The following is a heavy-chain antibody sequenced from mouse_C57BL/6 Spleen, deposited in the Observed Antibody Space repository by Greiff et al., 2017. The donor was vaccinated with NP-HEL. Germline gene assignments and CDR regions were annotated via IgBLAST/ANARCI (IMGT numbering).Heavy chain of an antibody. CDR2: IDPSDSYT. CDR1: GYTFPSYW. CDR3: ARRGYGKRYFDV. D-gene: IGHD2-10*02. V-gene: IGHV1-50*01. Sequence: QVQLQQPGAELVKPGASVKLSCKASGYTFPSYWMQWVKQRPGQGLEWIGEIDPSDSYTNYNQKFKGKATLTVDTSSSTAYMQLSSLTSEDSAVYYCARRGYGKRYFDVWGTGTTVTVSS. J-gene: IGHJ1*03.